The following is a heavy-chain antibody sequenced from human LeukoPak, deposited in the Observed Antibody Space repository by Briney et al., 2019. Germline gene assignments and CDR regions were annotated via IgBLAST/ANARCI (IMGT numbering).Heavy chain of an antibody. J-gene: IGHJ3*02. D-gene: IGHD3-22*01. CDR3: ASTSSGYYYFAFDI. CDR1: GFTFTTYS. Sequence: PGGSLRLSCEAYGFTFTTYSMTWVRQAPGKGLEWVSIISSGSSAIFSADALKGRFTISRDNSKNTLYLQMNSLRAEDTAVYYCASTSSGYYYFAFDIWGQGTMVTVSS. V-gene: IGHV3-21*04. CDR2: ISSGSSAI.